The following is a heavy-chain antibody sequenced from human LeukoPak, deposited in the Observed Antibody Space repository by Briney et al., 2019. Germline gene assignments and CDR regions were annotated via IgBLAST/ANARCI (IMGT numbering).Heavy chain of an antibody. CDR2: ISYDGSNK. CDR1: GFTFSSYG. V-gene: IGHV3-30*18. CDR3: AKVGKIEWLLLREFYYMDV. Sequence: GRSLRLSCAASGFTFSSYGMHWVRQAPGKGLEWVAVISYDGSNKYYADSVKGRFTISRDNSKNTLYLQMNSLRAEDTAVYYCAKVGKIEWLLLREFYYMDVWGKGTTVTVSS. D-gene: IGHD3-22*01. J-gene: IGHJ6*03.